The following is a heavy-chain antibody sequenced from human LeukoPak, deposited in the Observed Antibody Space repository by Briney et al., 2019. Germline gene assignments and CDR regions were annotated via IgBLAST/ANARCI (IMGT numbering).Heavy chain of an antibody. J-gene: IGHJ3*02. D-gene: IGHD3-22*01. Sequence: ASVKVSCKASGYTLTDFYMHWVRQAPGQGLEWMGIINPSGGSTSYAQKFQGRVTMTRNMSTSTVYMELSSLRSEDTAVYYCARTWGNSYYYDSSGYRLGAFDIWGQGTMVSVSS. CDR1: GYTLTDFY. CDR2: INPSGGST. V-gene: IGHV1-46*01. CDR3: ARTWGNSYYYDSSGYRLGAFDI.